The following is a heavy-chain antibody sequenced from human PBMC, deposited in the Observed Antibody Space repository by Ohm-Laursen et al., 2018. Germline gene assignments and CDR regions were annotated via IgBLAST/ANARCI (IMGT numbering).Heavy chain of an antibody. J-gene: IGHJ4*02. Sequence: TLSLTCTVSGGSVSSGSYYWSWIRQPPGKGLEWIGYIHYTGSSNYNPSLKSRVTISVDTSKNQFSLKLSSVTAADTAVYYCAKAGGYYSNFDYWGQGTLVTVSS. V-gene: IGHV4-61*01. D-gene: IGHD3-22*01. CDR2: IHYTGSS. CDR3: AKAGGYYSNFDY. CDR1: GGSVSSGSYY.